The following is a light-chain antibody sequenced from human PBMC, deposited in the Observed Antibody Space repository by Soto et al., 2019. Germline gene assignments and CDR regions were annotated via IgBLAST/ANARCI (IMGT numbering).Light chain of an antibody. CDR1: QSVSSSY. V-gene: IGKV3-20*01. CDR3: QQYHTSPLT. J-gene: IGKJ1*01. CDR2: GAY. Sequence: EIVLTQSPGTLSLSPGERATFSCRASQSVSSSYIAWYQQKRGQAPRLLIYGAYIRATGIPDRFSGSGSGTDFTFTISRLEPEDFALYYCQQYHTSPLTFGQVTKVEIK.